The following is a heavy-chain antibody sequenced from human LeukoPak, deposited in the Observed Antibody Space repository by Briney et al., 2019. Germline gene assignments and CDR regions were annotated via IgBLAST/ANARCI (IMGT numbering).Heavy chain of an antibody. CDR2: INTNTGNP. Sequence: GASVKVSCKASGYTFTSYAMHWVRQAPGQGLEWMGWINTNTGNPTYARDFTGRFVFSLDTSVRTAYLQIDSLRPEDTAVYYCARVGGGGYCSDGTCYPTYWGQGTLVTVSS. CDR3: ARVGGGGYCSDGTCYPTY. J-gene: IGHJ4*02. CDR1: GYTFTSYA. V-gene: IGHV7-4-1*01. D-gene: IGHD2-15*01.